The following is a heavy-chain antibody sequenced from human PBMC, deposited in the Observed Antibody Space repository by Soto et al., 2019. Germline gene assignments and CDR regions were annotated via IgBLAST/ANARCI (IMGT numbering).Heavy chain of an antibody. V-gene: IGHV1-18*04. J-gene: IGHJ4*02. D-gene: IGHD3-22*01. CDR2: MSAYNGNT. CDR1: GYTFTSYG. CDR3: ARDFRGNYYDSRGYYSAFDY. Sequence: ASVKLSCKASGYTFTSYGISWVRQAPGQGLEWMGWMSAYNGNTNYAQKLQGRVTMTTDTSTSTAYMELRSLSSDDTAVDYCARDFRGNYYDSRGYYSAFDYWGQGTLVTVSS.